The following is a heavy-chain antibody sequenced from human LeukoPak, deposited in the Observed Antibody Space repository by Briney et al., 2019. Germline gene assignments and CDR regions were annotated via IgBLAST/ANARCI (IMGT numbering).Heavy chain of an antibody. V-gene: IGHV1-2*02. Sequence: ASVKVSCKPSGYTFTGYYMHWVRQAPGQGLEWRGWINPNSGGTNYAQKFQGRVTMTRDTSISTAYMELSRLRSDDTAVYYCARDRGSAWFGELYAWGQGTLVTVSS. CDR3: ARDRGSAWFGELYA. CDR1: GYTFTGYY. D-gene: IGHD3-10*01. CDR2: INPNSGGT. J-gene: IGHJ4*02.